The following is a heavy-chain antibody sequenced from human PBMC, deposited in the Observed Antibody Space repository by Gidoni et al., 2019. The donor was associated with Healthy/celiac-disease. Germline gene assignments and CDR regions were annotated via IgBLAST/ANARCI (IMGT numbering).Heavy chain of an antibody. J-gene: IGHJ3*02. CDR2: ISSSSSYI. Sequence: EVQLVESGGGLVKPGGSLSLSCAASGFTFSSYSMNWVRQAPGKGLEWVSSISSSSSYIYYADSVKGRFTISRDNAKNSLYLQMNSLRAEDTAVYYCAREVPAAIDAFDIWGQGTMVTVSS. CDR1: GFTFSSYS. D-gene: IGHD2-2*01. V-gene: IGHV3-21*01. CDR3: AREVPAAIDAFDI.